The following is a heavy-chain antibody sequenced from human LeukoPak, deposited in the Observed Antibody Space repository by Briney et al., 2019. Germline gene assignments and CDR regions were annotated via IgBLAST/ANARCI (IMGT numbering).Heavy chain of an antibody. J-gene: IGHJ5*02. CDR3: ARDKAAENWFDP. Sequence: GRSLRLSCAASGFTFSSYGMHWVRQAPGKGLEWVAVISYDGSNKYYADSVKGRFTISRDNSKNTLYLQMNSLRAEDTAVYYCARDKAAENWFDPWGQGTLVTVSS. CDR2: ISYDGSNK. CDR1: GFTFSSYG. V-gene: IGHV3-30*03. D-gene: IGHD6-13*01.